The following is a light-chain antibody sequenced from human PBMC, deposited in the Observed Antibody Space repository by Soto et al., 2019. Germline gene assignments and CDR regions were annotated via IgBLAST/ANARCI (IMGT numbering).Light chain of an antibody. J-gene: IGKJ1*01. CDR1: QSVSSSY. CDR2: GAS. CDR3: QQYGSSPWT. V-gene: IGKV3-20*01. Sequence: EIVLTQSPDTLSLSPGDRATLSCRASQSVSSSYLAWYQQKPGQAPRLLIYGASSRATGIPDRFSGSGSGTDFTLTISRLEPEDFAVYYCQQYGSSPWTFGQGTKVDI.